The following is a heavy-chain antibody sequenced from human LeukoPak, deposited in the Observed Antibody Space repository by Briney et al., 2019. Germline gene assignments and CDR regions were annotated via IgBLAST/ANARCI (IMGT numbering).Heavy chain of an antibody. D-gene: IGHD3-22*01. CDR1: GFTFDDYG. V-gene: IGHV3-20*04. Sequence: GGSLRLSCAASGFTFDDYGMSWVRQAPGKGLEWVSGINWNGGSTGYADSVKGRFTISRDNAKNSLYLQMNSLRAEDTGLYYCAGDLPFNYYSDRSTFPQWGQGTLVTVSS. CDR2: INWNGGST. CDR3: AGDLPFNYYSDRSTFPQ. J-gene: IGHJ4*02.